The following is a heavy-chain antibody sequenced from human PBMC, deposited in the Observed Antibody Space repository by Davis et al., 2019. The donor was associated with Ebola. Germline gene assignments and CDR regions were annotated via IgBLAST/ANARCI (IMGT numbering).Heavy chain of an antibody. J-gene: IGHJ6*02. D-gene: IGHD2-2*01. Sequence: AASVKVSCKASGYTFTSYDINWVRQATGQGLEWMGWMNPNSGNTGYAQKFQGRVTMTRNTSISTAYMELSSLRSEDTAVYYCARGYGPMEYQYNYYYGMDVWGQGTTVTVSS. CDR3: ARGYGPMEYQYNYYYGMDV. CDR1: GYTFTSYD. V-gene: IGHV1-8*01. CDR2: MNPNSGNT.